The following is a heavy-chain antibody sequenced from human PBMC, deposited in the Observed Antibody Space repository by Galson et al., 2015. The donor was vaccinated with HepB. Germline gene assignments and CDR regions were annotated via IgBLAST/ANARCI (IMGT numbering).Heavy chain of an antibody. J-gene: IGHJ3*01. Sequence: SVKVSCKASGGTFSSYGISWVRQAPGQRLEWMGWINVGNGNTKFAQQFHDRFTITRDISASTAYMELRSLRSEDTAVYYCSREAVTGYPFATYDFWGQGTMVTVSS. CDR3: SREAVTGYPFATYDF. CDR2: INVGNGNT. V-gene: IGHV1-3*01. D-gene: IGHD2-21*02. CDR1: GGTFSSYG.